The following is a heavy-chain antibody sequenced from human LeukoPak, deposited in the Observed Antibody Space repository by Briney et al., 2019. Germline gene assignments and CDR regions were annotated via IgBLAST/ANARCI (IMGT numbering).Heavy chain of an antibody. CDR1: GGSISSSTYF. Sequence: PSETLSLTCTVSGGSISSSTYFWGWLRQPPGKGLEWIGTIYYSGSTYYNPSLKSRVTISVDTSKNHFSLNLSSVTAADTAVYYCATHQWLLSGHYWGQGTLVTVSS. J-gene: IGHJ4*02. CDR2: IYYSGST. V-gene: IGHV4-39*02. CDR3: ATHQWLLSGHY. D-gene: IGHD6-19*01.